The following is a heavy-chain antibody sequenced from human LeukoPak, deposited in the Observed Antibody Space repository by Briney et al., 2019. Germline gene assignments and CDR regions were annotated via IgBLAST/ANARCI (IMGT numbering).Heavy chain of an antibody. CDR2: ISSSSSYI. J-gene: IGHJ5*01. CDR1: GFTFSSYS. Sequence: GGSLRLSCAASGFTFSSYSMNWVRQAPGKGLEWVSSISSSSSYIYYADSVKGRFTISRDNAKNSLYLQMNSLRAEDTAVYYCVRDFWSGYFDWFDSWGQGTLVTVSS. CDR3: VRDFWSGYFDWFDS. D-gene: IGHD3-3*01. V-gene: IGHV3-21*01.